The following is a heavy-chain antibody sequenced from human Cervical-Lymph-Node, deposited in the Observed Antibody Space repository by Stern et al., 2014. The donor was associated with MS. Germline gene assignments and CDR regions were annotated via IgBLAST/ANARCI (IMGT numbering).Heavy chain of an antibody. CDR2: INTNTGVP. D-gene: IGHD1-26*01. CDR1: GYTFTDYG. V-gene: IGHV7-4-1*02. CDR3: ARLRVGDITRDY. Sequence: QVQLVQSGSELKKPGASVKVSCKTSGYTFTDYGINWVRQAPGQGLEWIGWINTNTGVPTYAQAFTGRFLFSFDTSVSTAYLHISSLKADDTAVYYCARLRVGDITRDYWGQGTLVTVS. J-gene: IGHJ4*02.